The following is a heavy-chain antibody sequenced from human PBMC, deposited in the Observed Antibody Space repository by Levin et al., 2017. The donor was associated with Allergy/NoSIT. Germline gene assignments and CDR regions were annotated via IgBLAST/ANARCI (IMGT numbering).Heavy chain of an antibody. CDR1: GFTFSSYE. Sequence: GGSLRLSCAASGFTFSSYEMNWVRQAPGKGLEWVSYISNGAGTLHYADSVQGRFTISRDNVKNSLYLQMNSLRAEDTAVYYCARVGQQWLAPLDYWVQGTLVTVSS. CDR3: ARVGQQWLAPLDY. V-gene: IGHV3-48*03. CDR2: ISNGAGTL. J-gene: IGHJ4*02. D-gene: IGHD6-19*01.